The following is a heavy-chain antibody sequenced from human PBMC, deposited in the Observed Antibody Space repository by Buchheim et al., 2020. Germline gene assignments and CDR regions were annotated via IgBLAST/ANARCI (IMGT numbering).Heavy chain of an antibody. CDR2: MNPNSGNT. D-gene: IGHD3-22*01. CDR1: GYTFTSYD. Sequence: QVQLVQSGAEVKKPGASVKVSCKASGYTFTSYDINWVRRATGQGLEWMGWMNPNSGNTGYAQKFQGRVTMTRNTSISTAYMELSSLRSEDTAVYYCARGTKYYDSSGYYSPDAFDIWGQGT. J-gene: IGHJ3*02. CDR3: ARGTKYYDSSGYYSPDAFDI. V-gene: IGHV1-8*01.